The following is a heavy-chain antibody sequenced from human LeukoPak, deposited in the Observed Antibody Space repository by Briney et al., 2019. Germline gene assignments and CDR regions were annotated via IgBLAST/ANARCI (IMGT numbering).Heavy chain of an antibody. V-gene: IGHV3-30-3*01. CDR3: ARDLDTAMVYYYGMDV. D-gene: IGHD5-18*01. Sequence: PGRFLRLSCAASGFTFSSYAMHRVRQAPGKGLEWVAVISYDGSNKYYADSVKGRVTISRDNSKNTLYLQMNSLRAEDTAVYYCARDLDTAMVYYYGMDVWGQGTTVTVSS. CDR1: GFTFSSYA. J-gene: IGHJ6*02. CDR2: ISYDGSNK.